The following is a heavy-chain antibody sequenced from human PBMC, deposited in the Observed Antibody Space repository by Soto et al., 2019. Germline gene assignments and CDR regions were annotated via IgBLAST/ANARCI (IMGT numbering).Heavy chain of an antibody. CDR3: ARPLMGIAARITDY. J-gene: IGHJ4*02. V-gene: IGHV5-51*01. D-gene: IGHD6-6*01. Sequence: GESLKISCKASGFSFTSYWIAWLRKMPGKGLEWMGVIFPDDSDTRYSPSFQGQVTISADKSISTAYLQWSSLKASDTAMYYCARPLMGIAARITDYWGQGTLVTVSS. CDR1: GFSFTSYW. CDR2: IFPDDSDT.